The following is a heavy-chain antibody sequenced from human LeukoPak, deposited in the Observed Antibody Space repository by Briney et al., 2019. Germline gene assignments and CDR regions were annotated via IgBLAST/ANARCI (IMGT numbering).Heavy chain of an antibody. Sequence: PGGSLRLSCAASGFTFSSYGMHWVRQAPGKGLEWVAVISYDGSNKYYADSVKGRFTISRHNSKNTLYLQMNSLRAEDTAVYYCAKDPPGSTMIVVVITTVDYWGQGTLVTVSS. CDR2: ISYDGSNK. CDR3: AKDPPGSTMIVVVITTVDY. V-gene: IGHV3-30*18. CDR1: GFTFSSYG. D-gene: IGHD3-22*01. J-gene: IGHJ4*02.